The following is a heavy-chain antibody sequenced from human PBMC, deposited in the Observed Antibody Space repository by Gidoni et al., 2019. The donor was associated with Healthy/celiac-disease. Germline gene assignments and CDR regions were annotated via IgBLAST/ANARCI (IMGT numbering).Heavy chain of an antibody. V-gene: IGHV1-2*06. J-gene: IGHJ4*02. CDR3: ARGEGYGQRRRWYFDY. Sequence: QVQLVQSGAEVKNPGASVKGTCKASGYPFTGYYMHWVRQAPGQGLEWMGRINPNSGGTNYAQKFQGRVTMTRYTSISTAYMELSRLRSDDTAVYYCARGEGYGQRRRWYFDYWGQGTLVTVSS. CDR2: INPNSGGT. CDR1: GYPFTGYY. D-gene: IGHD5-12*01.